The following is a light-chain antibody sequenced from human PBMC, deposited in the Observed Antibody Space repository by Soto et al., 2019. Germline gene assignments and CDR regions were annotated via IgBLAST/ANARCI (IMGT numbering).Light chain of an antibody. Sequence: QTVVTQSPSASASLGASVKLTCTLSSGHSSYAIAWHQQQPEKGPRYLMKLNSDGSHSKGDGIPDRFSGSSSGAERYLTISSRQSEDEADYYCQTWGTGPAVFGGGTQLTVL. CDR3: QTWGTGPAV. CDR1: SGHSSYA. J-gene: IGLJ7*01. CDR2: LNSDGSH. V-gene: IGLV4-69*01.